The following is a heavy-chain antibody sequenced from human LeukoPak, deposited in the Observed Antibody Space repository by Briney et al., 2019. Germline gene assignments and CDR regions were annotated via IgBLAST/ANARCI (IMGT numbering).Heavy chain of an antibody. V-gene: IGHV4-59*01. Sequence: SETLSLTCTVFGGSISSYYWSWIRQPPGKGLEWIGYIYYSGSSTNYNPSLKSRVTISVDTSKNQFSLKLSSVTAADTAVYYCARDLASSWAYMDVWGKGTTVTVSS. CDR3: ARDLASSWAYMDV. D-gene: IGHD2-15*01. CDR2: IYYSGSST. J-gene: IGHJ6*03. CDR1: GGSISSYY.